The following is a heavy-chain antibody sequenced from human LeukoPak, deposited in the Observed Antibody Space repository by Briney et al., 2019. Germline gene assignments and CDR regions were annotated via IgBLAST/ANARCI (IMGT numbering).Heavy chain of an antibody. Sequence: SETLSLTCAVHGGSFSGYYWSWIRQPPGKGLEWIGEINHSGSTNYNPTLKSRVTISVDTSKNQFSLKLSSVTAADTAVYYCARAHLVVVPAAPKGHYYYYGMDVWGQGTTVTVSS. D-gene: IGHD2-2*01. CDR2: INHSGST. CDR3: ARAHLVVVPAAPKGHYYYYGMDV. J-gene: IGHJ6*02. V-gene: IGHV4-34*01. CDR1: GGSFSGYY.